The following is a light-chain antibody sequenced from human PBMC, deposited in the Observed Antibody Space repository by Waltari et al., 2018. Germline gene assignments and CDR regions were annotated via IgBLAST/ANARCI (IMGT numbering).Light chain of an antibody. V-gene: IGLV2-14*03. CDR2: DVT. CDR1: SSHVGGSNY. J-gene: IGLJ2*01. Sequence: QSALTQPASVSGSPGQSITISCTGTSSHVGGSNYVPWYQQHPGKVPQVMIYDVTNPPSGVSHGFAGYKSGNTASLTISGLQAEDEADYYCSSWTDSDSFKLLFGGGTKLTVL. CDR3: SSWTDSDSFKLL.